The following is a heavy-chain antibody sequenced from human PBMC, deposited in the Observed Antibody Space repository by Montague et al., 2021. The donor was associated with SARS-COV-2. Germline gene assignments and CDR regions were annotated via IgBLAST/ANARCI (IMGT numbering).Heavy chain of an antibody. V-gene: IGHV4-59*08. J-gene: IGHJ5*02. CDR2: IYYSGST. Sequence: SETLSLTCTVSGGSISSYYWSWIRQPPGKGLEWIGYIYYSGSTNYNPSLKSRVTVSVDTSKNQFSLKLSSVTAADTAVYYCARHLVDCSSTSCYEGRFDPWGQGTLVTVSS. CDR3: ARHLVDCSSTSCYEGRFDP. CDR1: GGSISSYY. D-gene: IGHD2-2*01.